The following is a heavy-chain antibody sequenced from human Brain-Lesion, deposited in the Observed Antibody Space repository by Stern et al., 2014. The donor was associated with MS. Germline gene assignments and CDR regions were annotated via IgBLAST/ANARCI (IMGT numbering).Heavy chain of an antibody. CDR2: ITWDGGST. J-gene: IGHJ4*02. CDR3: AGGLGF. D-gene: IGHD2-21*01. V-gene: IGHV3-43D*03. Sequence: EVQLVESGGVAVQPGGSLRLSCAASGFTFDDYAMHWVRHAPGKGLEWVSLITWDGGSTSYTDSVKGRFSISRDNRKSFLYLQMNSLRPEDTALYYCAGGLGFWGRGTLVTVSS. CDR1: GFTFDDYA.